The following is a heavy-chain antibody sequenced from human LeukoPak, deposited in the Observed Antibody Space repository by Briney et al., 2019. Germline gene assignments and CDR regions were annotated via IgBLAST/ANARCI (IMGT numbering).Heavy chain of an antibody. D-gene: IGHD2-2*01. CDR3: ASPGKACSSTSCYRPHHFDY. CDR2: IYYSGST. V-gene: IGHV4-39*01. Sequence: SETLSLTCTVSGGSMSSSSYYWGWIRQPPGKGLEWIGSIYYSGSTYYNPSLKSRVTISVDTSKNQFSLKLSSVTAADTAVYYCASPGKACSSTSCYRPHHFDYWGQGTLVTVSS. J-gene: IGHJ4*02. CDR1: GGSMSSSSYY.